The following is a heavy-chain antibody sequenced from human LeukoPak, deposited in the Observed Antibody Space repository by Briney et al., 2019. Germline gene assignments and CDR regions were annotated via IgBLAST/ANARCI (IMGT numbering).Heavy chain of an antibody. Sequence: GASVKVSCKASGYTFTSYYMHWVRQAPGQGLEWMGIINPSGGSTSYAQKFQGRVTMTRDTSTSTVYMELSSLRSEDTAGYYCARGGKSYYYDSSGHYQPPHFDYWGQGTLVTVSS. CDR2: INPSGGST. V-gene: IGHV1-46*01. D-gene: IGHD3-22*01. CDR3: ARGGKSYYYDSSGHYQPPHFDY. J-gene: IGHJ4*02. CDR1: GYTFTSYY.